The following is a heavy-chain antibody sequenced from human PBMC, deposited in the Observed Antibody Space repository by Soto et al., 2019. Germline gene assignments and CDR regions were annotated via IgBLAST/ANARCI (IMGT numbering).Heavy chain of an antibody. D-gene: IGHD2-2*01. Sequence: SETLCLTCTVSGGSISSGGYYWSWIRQHPGKGLEWIGYIYYSGSTYYNPSLKSRVTISVDTSKNQFSLKLSSVTAADTAVYYCARDLVVPAAGGAFDIWGQGTMVTVSS. V-gene: IGHV4-31*03. CDR2: IYYSGST. J-gene: IGHJ3*02. CDR1: GGSISSGGYY. CDR3: ARDLVVPAAGGAFDI.